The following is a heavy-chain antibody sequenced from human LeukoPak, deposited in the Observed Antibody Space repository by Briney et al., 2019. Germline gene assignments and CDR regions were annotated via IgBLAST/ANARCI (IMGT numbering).Heavy chain of an antibody. D-gene: IGHD3-3*01. V-gene: IGHV1-69*13. CDR2: IIPIFGTA. Sequence: ASVKVSCKASGGTFSSYAISWVRQAPGQGLEWMGGIIPIFGTANYAQKFQGRVTITADESTSTAYMELSSLRSEDTAVYYCARHRALRYYDFWSGYSSGPQEENWFDPWGQGTLVTVSS. CDR3: ARHRALRYYDFWSGYSSGPQEENWFDP. J-gene: IGHJ5*02. CDR1: GGTFSSYA.